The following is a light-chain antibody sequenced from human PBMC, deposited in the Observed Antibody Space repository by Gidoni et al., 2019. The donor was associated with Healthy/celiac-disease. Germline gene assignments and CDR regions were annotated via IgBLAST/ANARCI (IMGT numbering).Light chain of an antibody. CDR1: SGSIASNY. CDR2: EDN. V-gene: IGLV6-57*01. J-gene: IGLJ3*02. CDR3: QSYDSSLWV. Sequence: NFMLTQPPSVSESPGKTVTISCTRSSGSIASNYVQWYQQRPGSSPTTVIYEDNQRPSGVPDRFSGSIDSSSNSASLTIYGLKTEDEADYYCQSYDSSLWVFGGGTKLTVL.